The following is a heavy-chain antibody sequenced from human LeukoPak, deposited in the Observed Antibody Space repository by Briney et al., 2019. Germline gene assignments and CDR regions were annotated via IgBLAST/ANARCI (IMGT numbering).Heavy chain of an antibody. D-gene: IGHD6-13*01. CDR1: GGSISSSNYY. V-gene: IGHV4-39*07. J-gene: IGHJ5*02. Sequence: SETLSLTCIVSGGSISSSNYYWGWIRQPPGKGLEWIGTIYYTGSTYYNPSLKSRVTISVDTSKNQFSLKLSSVTAADTAVYYCARDGGYSSSWYSGNWFDPWGQGTLVTVSS. CDR3: ARDGGYSSSWYSGNWFDP. CDR2: IYYTGST.